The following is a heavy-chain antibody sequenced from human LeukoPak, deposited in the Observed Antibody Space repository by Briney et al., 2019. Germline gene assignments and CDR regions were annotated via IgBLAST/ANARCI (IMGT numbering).Heavy chain of an antibody. CDR3: AKDVSSSGWYGDYYYYMDV. CDR2: ISGSGGTR. V-gene: IGHV3-23*01. CDR1: GFTFSSYG. J-gene: IGHJ6*03. Sequence: GGTLRLSCAASGFTFSSYGMSWVRQAPGKGLEWVSAISGSGGTRYYADSVKGRFTISRDNSKNTLHLQMNSLRAEDTAVYYCAKDVSSSGWYGDYYYYMDVWGKGTTVTVSS. D-gene: IGHD6-19*01.